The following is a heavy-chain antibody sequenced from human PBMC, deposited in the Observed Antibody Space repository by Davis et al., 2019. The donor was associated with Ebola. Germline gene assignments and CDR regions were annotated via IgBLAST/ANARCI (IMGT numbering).Heavy chain of an antibody. J-gene: IGHJ6*02. CDR3: ARHNVDTALDV. Sequence: GGSLRLSCTDSVITFSSYAMTWVRQAPGKGLEWVSAISGSGGSTNYADSVKGRFTISRDNAKNSLYLQMNSLRAEDTAVYYCARHNVDTALDVWGQGTTVTVSS. D-gene: IGHD5-18*01. V-gene: IGHV3-23*01. CDR1: VITFSSYA. CDR2: ISGSGGST.